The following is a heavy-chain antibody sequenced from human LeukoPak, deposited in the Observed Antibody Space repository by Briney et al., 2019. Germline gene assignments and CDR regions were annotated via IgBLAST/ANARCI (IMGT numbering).Heavy chain of an antibody. Sequence: GESLKISCRFSGFDFTRDWIGWVRLMPGKGLEWMGIIFPDDSDTRYSPSFQGQVTLSADKSISTAYLQWSSLKASDTAIYYCARRDPTTVTAFDYWGQGNLVTVSS. V-gene: IGHV5-51*01. CDR3: ARRDPTTVTAFDY. CDR1: GFDFTRDW. D-gene: IGHD4-17*01. CDR2: IFPDDSDT. J-gene: IGHJ4*02.